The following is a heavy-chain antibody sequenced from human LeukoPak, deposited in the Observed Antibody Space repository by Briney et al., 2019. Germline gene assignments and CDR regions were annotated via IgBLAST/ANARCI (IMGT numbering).Heavy chain of an antibody. Sequence: SVKVSCKASGYTFTSYDINWVRQAPGQGLEWMGGFIPIFGTANYAQKFQGRVTITADKSTSTAYMELSSLRSEDTAVYYCASRDTFLYYYCYYMDVWGKGTTVTVSS. CDR3: ASRDTFLYYYCYYMDV. CDR1: GYTFTSYD. J-gene: IGHJ6*03. V-gene: IGHV1-69*06. CDR2: FIPIFGTA. D-gene: IGHD5-18*01.